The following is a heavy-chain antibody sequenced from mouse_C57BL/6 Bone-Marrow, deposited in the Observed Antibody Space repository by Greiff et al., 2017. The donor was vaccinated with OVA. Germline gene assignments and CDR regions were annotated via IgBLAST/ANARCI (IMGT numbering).Heavy chain of an antibody. Sequence: EVKLVESGGGLVKPGGSLKLSCAASGFTFSSYAMSWVRQTPEKRLEWVATISDGGSYTYYPDNVKGRFTISRDNAKNNLYLQMSHLKSEDTAMYYCARDQLRLLGYWGQGTTLTVSS. CDR3: ARDQLRLLGY. D-gene: IGHD3-2*02. CDR2: ISDGGSYT. V-gene: IGHV5-4*01. J-gene: IGHJ2*01. CDR1: GFTFSSYA.